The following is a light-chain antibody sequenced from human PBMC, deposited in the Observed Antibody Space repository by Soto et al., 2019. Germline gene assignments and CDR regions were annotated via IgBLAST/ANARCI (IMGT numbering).Light chain of an antibody. CDR3: QHRNKWPYT. Sequence: DIVLTQSPATLSLSPGERATLFCRASQSVDDYLLWFQQKPGQPPRLLIYDASNRASGIPARFTGSGSGTDFTLTISRLEPEDFAVYFCQHRNKWPYTFGPGTKLEIK. CDR1: QSVDDY. V-gene: IGKV3-11*01. CDR2: DAS. J-gene: IGKJ2*01.